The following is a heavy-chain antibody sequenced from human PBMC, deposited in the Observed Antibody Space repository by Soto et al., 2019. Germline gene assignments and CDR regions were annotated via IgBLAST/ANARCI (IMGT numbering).Heavy chain of an antibody. Sequence: SETLSLTCTVSGGSISSYYWSWIRQPPGKGLEWIGYIYYSGSTNYNPSLKSRVTISVDTSKNQFSLKLSSVTAADTAVYYCANNGEQAEYFQHWGQGTLVTVSS. D-gene: IGHD3-10*01. J-gene: IGHJ1*01. V-gene: IGHV4-59*01. CDR3: ANNGEQAEYFQH. CDR2: IYYSGST. CDR1: GGSISSYY.